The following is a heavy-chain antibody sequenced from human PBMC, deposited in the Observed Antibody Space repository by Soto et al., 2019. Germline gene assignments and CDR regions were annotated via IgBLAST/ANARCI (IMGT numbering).Heavy chain of an antibody. CDR3: ARETGYSSGWYGDYLDY. V-gene: IGHV4-61*01. J-gene: IGHJ4*02. D-gene: IGHD6-19*01. Sequence: SETLSLTCTVSGGSVSSGSHYWSWIRQPPWKGLEWIGYSFYSGSTNYNPSLKSRVTISVDTSKNQFSLRLSSVTAADTAVYYCARETGYSSGWYGDYLDYWGQGXLVTVYS. CDR2: SFYSGST. CDR1: GGSVSSGSHY.